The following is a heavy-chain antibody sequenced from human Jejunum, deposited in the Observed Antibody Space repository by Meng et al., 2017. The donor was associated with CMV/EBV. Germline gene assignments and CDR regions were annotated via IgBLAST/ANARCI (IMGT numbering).Heavy chain of an antibody. Sequence: QAQLVQSGGEVKKPGASVKVSCKASGYTFTNYGITWVRQAPGQGLEWMGWINAYNGGTNYAQTLQGRVTMTTDTSTSTAYMELRSLRSDDTAVYYCARASRVLGGFDYWGQGTLVTVSS. J-gene: IGHJ4*02. CDR2: INAYNGGT. CDR3: ARASRVLGGFDY. CDR1: GYTFTNYG. V-gene: IGHV1-18*01. D-gene: IGHD3-16*01.